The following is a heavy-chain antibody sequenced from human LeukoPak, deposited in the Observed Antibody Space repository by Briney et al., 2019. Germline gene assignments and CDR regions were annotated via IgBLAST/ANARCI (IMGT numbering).Heavy chain of an antibody. V-gene: IGHV4-39*07. Sequence: SETLSLTCTVSGGSISSSSYYWGWIRQPPGKGLEWIGSIYYSGSTYYNPSLKSRVTISVDTSKNQFSLKLSSVTAADTAVYYCAGRLKYYYYYMDVWGKGTKVTVSS. CDR1: GGSISSSSYY. D-gene: IGHD2-21*02. CDR2: IYYSGST. CDR3: AGRLKYYYYYMDV. J-gene: IGHJ6*03.